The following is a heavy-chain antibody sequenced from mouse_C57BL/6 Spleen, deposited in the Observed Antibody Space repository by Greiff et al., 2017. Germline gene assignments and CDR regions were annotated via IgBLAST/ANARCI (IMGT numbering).Heavy chain of an antibody. D-gene: IGHD2-3*01. V-gene: IGHV5-17*01. CDR1: GFTFSDYG. Sequence: EVKLMESGGGLVKPGGSLKLSCAASGFTFSDYGMHWVRQAPEKGLEWVAYISSGSSTIYYADTVKGRFTISRDNAKNTLFLQMTSLGSEDTAMYYCARGGIYVDYWGQGTSVTVSS. CDR3: ARGGIYVDY. J-gene: IGHJ4*01. CDR2: ISSGSSTI.